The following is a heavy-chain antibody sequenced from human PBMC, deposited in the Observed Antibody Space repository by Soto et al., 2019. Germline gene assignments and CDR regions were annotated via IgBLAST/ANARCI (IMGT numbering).Heavy chain of an antibody. V-gene: IGHV1-3*01. Sequence: ASVKVSCKASGYTFTSYAMHWVRQAPGQRLEWMGWINAGNGNTKYSQKFQGRVTITRDTSASTAYMELSSLRSEDTAVYYCARGVIIGYWYFDLWGRGTLVTVS. J-gene: IGHJ2*01. CDR2: INAGNGNT. CDR1: GYTFTSYA. CDR3: ARGVIIGYWYFDL. D-gene: IGHD3-3*01.